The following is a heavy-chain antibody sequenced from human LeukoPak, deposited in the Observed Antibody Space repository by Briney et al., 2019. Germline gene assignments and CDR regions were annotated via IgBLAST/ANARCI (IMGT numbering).Heavy chain of an antibody. CDR2: INYNGRDI. Sequence: PGGSLRLSCAASGFTFNTFGMSWVRQAPGKGLEWVSYINYNGRDIYYADSVRGRFTTSRDNAKDSLYLQMNTLRDEDTAVYYCARDLYSHGRFDYWGQGTLVTISS. CDR3: ARDLYSHGRFDY. J-gene: IGHJ4*02. V-gene: IGHV3-48*02. CDR1: GFTFNTFG. D-gene: IGHD1-26*01.